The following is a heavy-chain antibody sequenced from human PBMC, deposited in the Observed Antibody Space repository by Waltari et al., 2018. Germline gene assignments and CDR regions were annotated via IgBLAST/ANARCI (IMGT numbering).Heavy chain of an antibody. CDR3: AIGGVPATYWYFDL. D-gene: IGHD3-16*01. CDR2: FIPVFGTA. CDR1: GGRFGAYA. V-gene: IGHV1-69*12. J-gene: IGHJ2*01. Sequence: VQLAQFGAEVREPGSPVNVACKAAGGRFGAYAVSLSRQAPGQWLEWMGGFIPVFGTATSAQNFQGRVTITADESTGAAYIEVHSLRSEDTAVYYCAIGGVPATYWYFDLWGRGTLVTVSS.